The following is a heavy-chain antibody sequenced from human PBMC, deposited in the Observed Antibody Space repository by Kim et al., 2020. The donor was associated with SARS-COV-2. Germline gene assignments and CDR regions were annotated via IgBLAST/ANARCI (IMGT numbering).Heavy chain of an antibody. CDR2: IYPGDSDT. J-gene: IGHJ4*02. V-gene: IGHV5-51*01. Sequence: GESLKISCQGSAYSFTNYWIAWVRQMPGEGLEWMGIIYPGDSDTRYSPSFQGQVTISADNSISTAYLQWSSLKASDTAIYFCARLAGSYRGYFDFWGQGTLVTVSS. D-gene: IGHD1-26*01. CDR1: AYSFTNYW. CDR3: ARLAGSYRGYFDF.